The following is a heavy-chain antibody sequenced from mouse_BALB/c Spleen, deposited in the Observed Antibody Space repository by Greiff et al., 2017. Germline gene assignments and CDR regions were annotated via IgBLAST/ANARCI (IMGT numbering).Heavy chain of an antibody. V-gene: IGHV5-6-5*01. CDR2: ISSVGST. Sequence: EVQGVESGGGLVKPGGSLTLSCAASGFTFSSYAMSWVRQTPEKRLEWVASISSVGSTYYPDSVKGRCTISRDNARNILYLQMSSLRSEDTAMYYCARDYYGSSYPWFAYGGQGTLVTVSA. D-gene: IGHD1-1*01. CDR3: ARDYYGSSYPWFAY. CDR1: GFTFSSYA. J-gene: IGHJ3*01.